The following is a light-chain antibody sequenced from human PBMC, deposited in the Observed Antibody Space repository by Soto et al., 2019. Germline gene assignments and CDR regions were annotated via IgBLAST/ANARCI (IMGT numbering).Light chain of an antibody. CDR2: QAS. Sequence: DIQMTQSPSTRSASVEARSTIICRAIQSFISWLAWYQRKPGKAPKLLIYQASILESGVPSRFSGSGSGTEFTLTISSLQPDDFATYYCQQYNRFWTFGQGTKVEIK. CDR3: QQYNRFWT. CDR1: QSFISW. V-gene: IGKV1-5*03. J-gene: IGKJ1*01.